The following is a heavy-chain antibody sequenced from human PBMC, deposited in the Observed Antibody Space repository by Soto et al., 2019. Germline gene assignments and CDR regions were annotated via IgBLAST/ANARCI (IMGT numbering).Heavy chain of an antibody. D-gene: IGHD6-13*01. V-gene: IGHV4-59*01. CDR2: VYNSGST. Sequence: SGTLSLTCTVSCGSISSNYWTWIRQPPGKGLEWIGYVYNSGSTNYNPSLKSRVTISEDTSKSQFSLKVNSMTAADTAVYYCARYRREAVAGYTLDNWGQGILVTVSS. CDR3: ARYRREAVAGYTLDN. J-gene: IGHJ4*02. CDR1: CGSISSNY.